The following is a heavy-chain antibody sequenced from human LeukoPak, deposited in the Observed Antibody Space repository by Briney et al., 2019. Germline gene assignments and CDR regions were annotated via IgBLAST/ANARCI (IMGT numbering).Heavy chain of an antibody. CDR3: ARSLGYSSSWYS. D-gene: IGHD6-13*01. CDR2: INPNSGGT. Sequence: ASVKVSCKASGYTFTSYYMHWVRQAPGQGLEWMGWINPNSGGTNYAQKFQGRVTMTRDTSISTAYMELSRLRSDDTAVYYCARSLGYSSSWYSWGQGTLVTVSS. CDR1: GYTFTSYY. V-gene: IGHV1-2*02. J-gene: IGHJ5*02.